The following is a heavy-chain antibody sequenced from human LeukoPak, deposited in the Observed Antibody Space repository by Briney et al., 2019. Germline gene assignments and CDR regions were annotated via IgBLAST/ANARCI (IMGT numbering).Heavy chain of an antibody. V-gene: IGHV3-9*01. CDR3: AKDMYDSSGYPHYFDY. CDR1: GFTFDDYA. J-gene: IGHJ4*02. Sequence: GRSLRLSCAASGFTFDDYAMHWVRQAPGKGLYLVSGISWNSGSIGYADSVKGRFTISRDNAKNSLYLQMNSLRAEDTALYYCAKDMYDSSGYPHYFDYWGQGTLVTVSS. CDR2: ISWNSGSI. D-gene: IGHD3-22*01.